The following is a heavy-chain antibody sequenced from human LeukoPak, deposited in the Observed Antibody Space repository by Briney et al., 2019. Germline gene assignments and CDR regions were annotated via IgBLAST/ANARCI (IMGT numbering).Heavy chain of an antibody. V-gene: IGHV3-33*01. CDR3: ARDYYGSGSYEN. CDR2: IWYDGSNK. CDR1: GFTFSSYG. Sequence: PGRSLRLSCAASGFTFSSYGMHWVRQAPGKGLEWVAVIWYDGSNKHYADSVKGRFTISRDNSKNTLYLQMNSLRAEDTAVYYCARDYYGSGSYENWGQGTLVTVSS. D-gene: IGHD3-10*01. J-gene: IGHJ4*02.